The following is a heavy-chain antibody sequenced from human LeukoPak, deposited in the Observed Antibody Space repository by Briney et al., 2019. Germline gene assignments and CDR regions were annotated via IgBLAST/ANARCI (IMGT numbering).Heavy chain of an antibody. J-gene: IGHJ3*02. Sequence: KTSETLSLTCTVSGGSISSYYWSWIRQPPGKGLEWIGYIYYSGSTNYNPSLKSRVTISVDTSKNQFSLKLSSVTAADTAVYYCARDSGCSSTSCYDAFDIWGQGTMVTVSS. CDR3: ARDSGCSSTSCYDAFDI. CDR1: GGSISSYY. D-gene: IGHD2-2*01. CDR2: IYYSGST. V-gene: IGHV4-59*01.